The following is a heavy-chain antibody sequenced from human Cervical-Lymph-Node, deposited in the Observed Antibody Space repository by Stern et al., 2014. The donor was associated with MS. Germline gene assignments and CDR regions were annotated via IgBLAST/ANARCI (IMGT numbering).Heavy chain of an antibody. CDR2: IYYSGST. CDR3: HHYYYGMDV. CDR1: GVSVSSGSYY. V-gene: IGHV4-61*01. J-gene: IGHJ6*02. Sequence: QVQLQESGPGLVKPSETLSLTCTVSGVSVSSGSYYWSWLRQPPGKGLEWIGYIYYSGSTNYNPSLTSRVTIWLDTSKNQFSLNLTSVTATDTAVYSLHHYYYGMDVWGQGTAVTVSS.